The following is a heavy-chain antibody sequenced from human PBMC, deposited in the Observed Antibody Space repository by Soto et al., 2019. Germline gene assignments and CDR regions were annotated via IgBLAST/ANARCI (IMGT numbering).Heavy chain of an antibody. CDR2: ISGSGGRT. CDR1: GFNFISYA. Sequence: PGGSMRVSSIAAGFNFISYAMTWVRQDTGKGLEWVSGISGSGGRTYYADSVKGRFTISRDNSKNTLYLQMNSLRAEDTALYYCAKGRSYYYYYGVDVWGQGTTVTVSS. CDR3: AKGRSYYYYYGVDV. J-gene: IGHJ6*02. V-gene: IGHV3-23*01.